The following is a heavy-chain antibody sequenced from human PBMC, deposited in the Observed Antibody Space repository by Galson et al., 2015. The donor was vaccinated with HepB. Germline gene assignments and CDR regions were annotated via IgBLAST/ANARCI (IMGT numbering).Heavy chain of an antibody. CDR1: GYTLTELS. CDR3: ATAGLGQWELPGTGYYFDY. CDR2: FDPEDGET. J-gene: IGHJ4*02. Sequence: SVKVSCKVSGYTLTELSMHWVRQAPGKGLEWMGGFDPEDGETIYAQKFQGRVTMTEDTSTDTAYMELSSLRSEDTAVYYCATAGLGQWELPGTGYYFDYWGQGTLVTVSS. V-gene: IGHV1-24*01. D-gene: IGHD1-26*01.